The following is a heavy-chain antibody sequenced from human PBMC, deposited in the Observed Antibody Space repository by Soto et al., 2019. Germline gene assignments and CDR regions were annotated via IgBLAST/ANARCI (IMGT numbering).Heavy chain of an antibody. D-gene: IGHD1-26*01. CDR1: GGSISSSSYY. CDR3: ARRTKWELRPRYYYGMDV. CDR2: IYYSGST. Sequence: SETLSLTCTVSGGSISSSSYYWGWIRQPPGKGLEWIGSIYYSGSTNYNPSLKSRVTISVDTSKNQFSLKLSSVTAADTAVYYCARRTKWELRPRYYYGMDVWGQGTTVTVSS. J-gene: IGHJ6*02. V-gene: IGHV4-39*01.